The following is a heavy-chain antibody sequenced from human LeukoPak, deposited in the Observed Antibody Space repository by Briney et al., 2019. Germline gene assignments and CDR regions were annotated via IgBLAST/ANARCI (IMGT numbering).Heavy chain of an antibody. CDR2: IYYSGST. CDR3: AREVEGGGIAINYFDY. Sequence: SETLSLTCTVSGGSISSGGYYWSWIRQHPGKGLEWIGYIYYSGSTYYNPSLKSRVTISVDTSKNQFSLKLSSVTAADTAVYYCAREVEGGGIAINYFDYWGQGTLVTVSS. CDR1: GGSISSGGYY. D-gene: IGHD3-16*01. J-gene: IGHJ4*02. V-gene: IGHV4-61*08.